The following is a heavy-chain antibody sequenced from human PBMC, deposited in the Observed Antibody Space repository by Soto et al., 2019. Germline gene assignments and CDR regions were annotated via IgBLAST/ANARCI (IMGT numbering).Heavy chain of an antibody. V-gene: IGHV3-23*01. D-gene: IGHD3-3*01. CDR1: GFTLSSYA. Sequence: PGGSLRLSCASSGFTLSSYAMSWVRQAPGKGLEWVSAISGSGGSTYYADSVKGRFTISRDNSKNTLYLQMNSLRAEDTAVYYCAKDLDFWSGYHGMDVWGQGTTVTVSS. CDR2: ISGSGGST. CDR3: AKDLDFWSGYHGMDV. J-gene: IGHJ6*02.